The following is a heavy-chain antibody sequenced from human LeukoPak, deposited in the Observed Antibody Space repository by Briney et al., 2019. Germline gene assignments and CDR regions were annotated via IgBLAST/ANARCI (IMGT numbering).Heavy chain of an antibody. V-gene: IGHV4-59*01. CDR3: ARISSGVYFDY. CDR2: IYYSGST. D-gene: IGHD2-15*01. J-gene: IGHJ4*02. Sequence: SETLSLTCTVSGGSISSYYWSWVRQPPGKGLELIGYIYYSGSTNYNPSLKSGGTISVDTSKNQFSLKLSSVTAADTAVYYCARISSGVYFDYWGQGTLVTVSS. CDR1: GGSISSYY.